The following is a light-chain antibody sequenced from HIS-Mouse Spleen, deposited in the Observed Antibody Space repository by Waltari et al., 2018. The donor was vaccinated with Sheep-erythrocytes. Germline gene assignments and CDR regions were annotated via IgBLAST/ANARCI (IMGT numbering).Light chain of an antibody. J-gene: IGLJ1*01. V-gene: IGLV2-11*01. Sequence: QSALTQPRSVSGSPGQSVTISCTGTSSDVGGYNYVSWYQQHPGKAPKLTIYDVSKRPSGVPDRFSGSKSGNTACLTISGLQAEDEADYYCCSYAGSYNHVFATGTKVTVL. CDR1: SSDVGGYNY. CDR2: DVS. CDR3: CSYAGSYNHV.